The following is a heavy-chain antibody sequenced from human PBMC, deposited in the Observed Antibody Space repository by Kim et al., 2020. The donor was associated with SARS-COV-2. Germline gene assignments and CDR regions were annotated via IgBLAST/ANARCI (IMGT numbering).Heavy chain of an antibody. Sequence: SETLSLTCTVSGGSISSSSYYWGWIRQPPGKGLEWIGSIYYSGSTYYNPSLKSRVTISVDTSKNQFSLKLSSVTAADTAVYYCARHGYSSSWGDYYYYGMDVWGQGTTVTVSS. J-gene: IGHJ6*02. CDR2: IYYSGST. CDR3: ARHGYSSSWGDYYYYGMDV. D-gene: IGHD6-13*01. V-gene: IGHV4-39*01. CDR1: GGSISSSSYY.